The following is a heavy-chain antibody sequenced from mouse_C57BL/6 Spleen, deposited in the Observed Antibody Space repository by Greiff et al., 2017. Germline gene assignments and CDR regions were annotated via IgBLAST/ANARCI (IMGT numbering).Heavy chain of an antibody. CDR3: ARGFTTVVATRYFDY. CDR2: ISSGSSTI. J-gene: IGHJ2*01. Sequence: EVKLQESGGGLVKPGGSLKLSCAASGFTFSDYGMHWVRQAPEKGLEWVAYISSGSSTIYYADTVKGRFTISRDNAKNTLFLQMTSLRSEDTAMYYCARGFTTVVATRYFDYWGQGTTLTVSS. D-gene: IGHD1-1*01. CDR1: GFTFSDYG. V-gene: IGHV5-17*01.